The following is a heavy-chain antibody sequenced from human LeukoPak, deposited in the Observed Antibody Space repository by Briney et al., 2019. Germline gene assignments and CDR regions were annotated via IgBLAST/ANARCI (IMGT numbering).Heavy chain of an antibody. CDR2: ISYDGSNK. CDR3: AKDTAGATGY. CDR1: GFTFSSYG. Sequence: GGSLRLSCAASGFTFSSYGMHWVRQAPGKGLEWVAVISYDGSNKYYADSVKGRFTISRDNSKNTLYLQMNSLRAEDTAMYYCAKDTAGATGYWGQGTLVTVSS. D-gene: IGHD1-26*01. V-gene: IGHV3-30*18. J-gene: IGHJ4*02.